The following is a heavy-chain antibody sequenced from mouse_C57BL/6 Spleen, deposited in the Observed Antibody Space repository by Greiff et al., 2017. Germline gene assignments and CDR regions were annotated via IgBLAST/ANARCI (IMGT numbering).Heavy chain of an antibody. CDR1: GFSLTSYG. Sequence: VQLQQSGPGLVQPSQSLSISCTVSGFSLTSYGVHWVRQSPGKGLEWLGVIWSGGSTDYYAAFISRLSISKDNPKSHSFFKMNSLQADDSAIYYCATEGVDYWGQGTTLTVSS. CDR3: ATEGVDY. CDR2: IWSGGST. V-gene: IGHV2-2*01. D-gene: IGHD3-3*01. J-gene: IGHJ2*01.